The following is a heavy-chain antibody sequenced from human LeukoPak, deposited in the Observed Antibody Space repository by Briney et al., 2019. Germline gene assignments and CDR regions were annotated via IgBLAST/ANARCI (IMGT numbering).Heavy chain of an antibody. CDR2: IWYDGSNK. V-gene: IGHV3-33*01. J-gene: IGHJ4*02. D-gene: IGHD6-6*01. Sequence: GRSLRLSCAASGFTFSSYGMHWVRQAPGKGLEWVAVIWYDGSNKYYADSVKGRFTISRDNSKNTLYLQMNSLRAEDTAVYYCARDNTAARPFDYWGQGTLVTVSS. CDR3: ARDNTAARPFDY. CDR1: GFTFSSYG.